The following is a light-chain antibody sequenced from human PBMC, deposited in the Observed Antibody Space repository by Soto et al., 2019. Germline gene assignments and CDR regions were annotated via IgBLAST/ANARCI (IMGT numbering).Light chain of an antibody. CDR2: HSS. CDR1: QDISKY. Sequence: DILMTQSPSSLSPSVGDRVTITCQASQDISKYLNWYQQKPGTPPKLLIYHSSNLETGVPSRFSGSGSGTHFILTISSLQPEDIATYVCQQYDSFPRTFGQGTKLDLK. J-gene: IGKJ2*01. CDR3: QQYDSFPRT. V-gene: IGKV1-33*01.